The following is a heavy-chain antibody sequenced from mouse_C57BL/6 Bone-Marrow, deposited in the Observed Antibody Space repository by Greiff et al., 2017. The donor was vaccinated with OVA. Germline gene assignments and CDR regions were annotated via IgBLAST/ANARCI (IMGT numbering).Heavy chain of an antibody. Sequence: DVMLVESGEGLVKPGGSLKLSCAASGFTFSSYAMSWVRQTPEKRLEWVAYISSGGDYIYYADTVKGRFTISRDNARNTLYLQMSSLKSEDTAMYYCTRDRRGYFDYWGQGTTLTVSS. CDR2: ISSGGDYI. J-gene: IGHJ2*01. CDR3: TRDRRGYFDY. CDR1: GFTFSSYA. V-gene: IGHV5-9-1*02.